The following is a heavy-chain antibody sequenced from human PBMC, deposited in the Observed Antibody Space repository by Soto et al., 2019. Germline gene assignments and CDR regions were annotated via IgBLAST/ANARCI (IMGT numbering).Heavy chain of an antibody. J-gene: IGHJ4*02. CDR2: MHPNSGNT. V-gene: IGHV1-8*01. Sequence: QVQLVQSGAEVKKPGASVKVSCKASGYTFTNYDINWVRQATGQGLEWMGWMHPNSGNTGYAQKFQGRVTMTRNTSISTAYMELSSLRSEDTAVYFCATRPTGIAIAGSQDIWGQGTLVTVSS. CDR3: ATRPTGIAIAGSQDI. D-gene: IGHD6-13*01. CDR1: GYTFTNYD.